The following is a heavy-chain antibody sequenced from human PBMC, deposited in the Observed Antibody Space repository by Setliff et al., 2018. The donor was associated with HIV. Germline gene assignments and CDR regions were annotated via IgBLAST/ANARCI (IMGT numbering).Heavy chain of an antibody. CDR3: ARGNGQWLKNWFDP. CDR2: ISSNGGST. J-gene: IGHJ5*02. CDR1: GFTFSSYA. D-gene: IGHD6-19*01. V-gene: IGHV3-64*01. Sequence: GGSLRLSCAVSGFTFSSYAMHWVRQAPGKGLEYVSTISSNGGSTYYANFVKGRFTISRDNSKNTLYLQMGSLRAEDMAVYYCARGNGQWLKNWFDPWGQGTLVTVSS.